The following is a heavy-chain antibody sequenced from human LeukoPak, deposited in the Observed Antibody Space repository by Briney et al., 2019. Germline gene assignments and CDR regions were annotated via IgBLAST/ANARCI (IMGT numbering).Heavy chain of an antibody. CDR2: IYYSGST. CDR1: GGSISSSSYY. D-gene: IGHD6-19*01. CDR3: ARGVLAGIAGAYFDS. J-gene: IGHJ4*02. Sequence: SETLSLTCTVSGGSISSSSYYWGWIRQPPGKGLEWIGNIYYSGSTYYNPSLKSRVTISVDTSKNQFSLKPSSVTAADTAVYYGARGVLAGIAGAYFDSWGQGTLVTVSP. V-gene: IGHV4-39*07.